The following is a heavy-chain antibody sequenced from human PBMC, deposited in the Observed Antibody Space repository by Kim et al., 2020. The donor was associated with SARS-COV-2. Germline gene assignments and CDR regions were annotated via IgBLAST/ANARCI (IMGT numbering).Heavy chain of an antibody. Sequence: NSVKARVPLSREDAKNTLYLQMHSLRAEDTAVYYCARGHLGELSSNDYWGQGTLVTVSS. CDR3: ARGHLGELSSNDY. J-gene: IGHJ4*02. D-gene: IGHD3-16*02. V-gene: IGHV3-74*01.